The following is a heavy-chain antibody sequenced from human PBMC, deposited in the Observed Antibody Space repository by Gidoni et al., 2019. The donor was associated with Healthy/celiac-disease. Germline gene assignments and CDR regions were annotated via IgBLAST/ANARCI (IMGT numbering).Heavy chain of an antibody. Sequence: QVQLVESGGGVVQPGRSPRLSCAASGFTFSSYAMHWVRQAPGKGLEWVAVISYDGSNKYYADSVKGRFTISRDNSKNTLYLQMNSLRAEDTAVYYCARDRGRLVYYYGMDVWGQGTTVTVSS. CDR3: ARDRGRLVYYYGMDV. V-gene: IGHV3-30-3*01. CDR2: ISYDGSNK. CDR1: GFTFSSYA. J-gene: IGHJ6*02.